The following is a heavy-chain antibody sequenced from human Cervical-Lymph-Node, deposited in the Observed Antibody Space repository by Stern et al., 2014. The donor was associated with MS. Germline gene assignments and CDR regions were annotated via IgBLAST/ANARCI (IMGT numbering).Heavy chain of an antibody. V-gene: IGHV4-39*01. D-gene: IGHD2-8*02. CDR2: VYYRGAT. CDR1: GDSISSYTHY. J-gene: IGHJ4*02. Sequence: VQLVESGPGLVKPSETLSLTCAVSGDSISSYTHYWAWIRQPPGKGLEWIGSVYYRGATYYNPPLKSPAPISVDTSKNHFSLGLNSVTAADTAVYYCAKHACTGAACPFDLWGQGTLVTVSS. CDR3: AKHACTGAACPFDL.